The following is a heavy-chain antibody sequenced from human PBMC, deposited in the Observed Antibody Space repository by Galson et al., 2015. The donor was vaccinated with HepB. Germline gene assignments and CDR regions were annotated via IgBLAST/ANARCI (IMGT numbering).Heavy chain of an antibody. J-gene: IGHJ4*02. V-gene: IGHV3-7*01. CDR3: VGWGTGYNY. CDR2: IKQDGSER. CDR1: GFTINTYW. D-gene: IGHD3/OR15-3a*01. Sequence: SLRLSCAASGFTINTYWMSWLRQAPGKGLEWVAHIKQDGSERYYVDSVKGRFTISRDNAENSLYLQMNSLRAEDTAVYYCVGWGTGYNYWGQGTLVTVSS.